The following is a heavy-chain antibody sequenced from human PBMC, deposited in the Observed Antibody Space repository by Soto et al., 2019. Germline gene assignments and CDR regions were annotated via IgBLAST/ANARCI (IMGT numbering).Heavy chain of an antibody. CDR2: VSYDGSNK. Sequence: QVQLVESGGGVVQPGRSLRLSCAASGFTFTSNPMHWVRQAPGKGLEWVAVVSYDGSNKYYADSVKGRFTISRDNSKNTLALQTNSLRAEDTAVYYCARDPNPAAAAYYYHFGMDVWGQGTTVTVSS. CDR1: GFTFTSNP. CDR3: ARDPNPAAAAYYYHFGMDV. D-gene: IGHD6-13*01. J-gene: IGHJ6*02. V-gene: IGHV3-30-3*01.